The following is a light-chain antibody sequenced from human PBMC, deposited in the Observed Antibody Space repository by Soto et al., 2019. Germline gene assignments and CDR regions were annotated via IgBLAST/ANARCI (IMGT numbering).Light chain of an antibody. J-gene: IGKJ4*01. CDR3: QQYNTYPLT. CDR2: KAS. Sequence: DIQMTQSPSTLSASVGDRVTITCRASQSISTWLVWYQQKPGKAPKLLIYKASNLEDGVPSRFSGSGSVTEFTITISSLQPDDFATYYCQQYNTYPLTFGGGTTVEIK. V-gene: IGKV1-5*03. CDR1: QSISTW.